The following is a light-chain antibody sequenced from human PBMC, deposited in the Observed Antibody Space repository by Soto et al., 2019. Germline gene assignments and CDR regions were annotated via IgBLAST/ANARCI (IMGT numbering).Light chain of an antibody. J-gene: IGLJ3*02. CDR1: SSDVGSYNL. Sequence: QSALTQPASVSGSPGQSIAISCTGTSSDVGSYNLVSWYQQHPGKAPKLMIYEVSKRPSGVSNRFSGSKSGNTASLTISGLQSEDEADYYCCAYAGSRTFRVFGGGTQLTVL. CDR3: CAYAGSRTFRV. V-gene: IGLV2-23*02. CDR2: EVS.